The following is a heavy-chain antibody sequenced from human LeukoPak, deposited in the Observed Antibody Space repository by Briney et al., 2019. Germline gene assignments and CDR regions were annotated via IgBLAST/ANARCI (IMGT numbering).Heavy chain of an antibody. CDR1: GFTFSSYW. V-gene: IGHV3-7*01. J-gene: IGHJ4*02. CDR2: IKQDGSEK. D-gene: IGHD3-3*01. CDR3: ARVGYDFWSGYYHYFDY. Sequence: GGSLRLSCAASGFTFSSYWMSWVRQAPGKGLEWVANIKQDGSEKYYVDSVKGRFTISRDNAKNSLYLQMNSLRAEDTAVYYCARVGYDFWSGYYHYFDYWGQGTLVTVSS.